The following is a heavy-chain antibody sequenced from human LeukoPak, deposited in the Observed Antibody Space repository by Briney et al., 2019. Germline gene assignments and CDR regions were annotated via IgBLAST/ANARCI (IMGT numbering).Heavy chain of an antibody. CDR2: ISGSGGST. CDR1: GFTFSSYA. V-gene: IGHV3-23*01. J-gene: IGHJ4*02. CDR3: ARGRSDSYFDS. D-gene: IGHD2-21*01. Sequence: AGVSVRLSGAASGFTFSSYAWGWVPQAPGKGREWVSAISGSGGSTYYADSVKGRFTISRDNSKNTLYLQMNSLRAEDTAVYYCARGRSDSYFDSWGQGTLVTVSS.